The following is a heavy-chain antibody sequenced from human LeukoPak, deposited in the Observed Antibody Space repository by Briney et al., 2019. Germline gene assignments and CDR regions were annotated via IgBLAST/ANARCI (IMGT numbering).Heavy chain of an antibody. CDR3: ARGSWSARPSYYYYYGMDV. CDR2: IYTSGST. Sequence: SETLSLTCTVSGGSISSGSYYWSWIRQPAGKGLEWIGRIYTSGSTNYNPSLKSRVTISVDTSKNQFSLKLSSVTAADTAVYYCARGSWSARPSYYYYYGMDVWGQGTTVTVCS. V-gene: IGHV4-61*02. CDR1: GGSISSGSYY. J-gene: IGHJ6*02. D-gene: IGHD6-6*01.